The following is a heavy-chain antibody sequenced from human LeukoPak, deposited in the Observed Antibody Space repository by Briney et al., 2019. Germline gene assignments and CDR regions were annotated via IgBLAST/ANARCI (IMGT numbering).Heavy chain of an antibody. Sequence: GGSLRLSCAASGFTFSSYGMHWVRQAPGKGLEWVAGIWYDGSNKYYADSVKGRFTISRDNSKNTLYLQMNSLRAEDTAVYYCARDRSGSYYNGFDYWGQGTLVTVSS. CDR3: ARDRSGSYYNGFDY. CDR2: IWYDGSNK. CDR1: GFTFSSYG. D-gene: IGHD1-26*01. J-gene: IGHJ4*02. V-gene: IGHV3-33*01.